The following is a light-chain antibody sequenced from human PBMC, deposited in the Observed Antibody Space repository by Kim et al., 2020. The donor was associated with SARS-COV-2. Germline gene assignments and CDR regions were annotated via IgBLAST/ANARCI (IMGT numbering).Light chain of an antibody. CDR3: QVWDSNNGM. CDR2: QDS. Sequence: PGETATSTGNEHGLRNMYVYWYQHRQGQALVLDIYQDSPRPSGIPVRFSSSNYGNTATLSSSGTQDEDEDDYYGQVWDSNNGMFGGGTQLTVL. V-gene: IGLV3-1*01. J-gene: IGLJ7*01. CDR1: GLRNMY.